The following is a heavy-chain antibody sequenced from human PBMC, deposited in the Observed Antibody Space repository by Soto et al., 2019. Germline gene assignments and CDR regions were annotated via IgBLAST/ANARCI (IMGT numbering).Heavy chain of an antibody. CDR1: GFTFTSSA. V-gene: IGHV1-58*01. D-gene: IGHD3-22*01. Sequence: SVKVSCKASGFTFTSSAVQWVRQARGQRLEWIGWIVVGSGNTNYAQKFQERVTITRDMSTSTAYMELSSLRSEDTAVYYCAADFLYYDSSGPFDYWGQGTLVTVSS. CDR2: IVVGSGNT. CDR3: AADFLYYDSSGPFDY. J-gene: IGHJ4*02.